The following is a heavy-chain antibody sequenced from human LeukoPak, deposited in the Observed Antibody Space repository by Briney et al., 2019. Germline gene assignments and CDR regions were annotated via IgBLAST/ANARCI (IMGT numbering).Heavy chain of an antibody. J-gene: IGHJ6*03. CDR1: GFTFSSNA. V-gene: IGHV3-23*01. CDR3: AKSDSSGWYPQERYYMDV. Sequence: GGSLRLSCEASGFTFSSNAMSWVRQAPGKGLEWASALSGGGDSTYYADSVKGRFTISRDNSKNTLYLQMNSLRAEDTVVYYCAKSDSSGWYPQERYYMDVWGKGTTVTISS. CDR2: LSGGGDST. D-gene: IGHD6-19*01.